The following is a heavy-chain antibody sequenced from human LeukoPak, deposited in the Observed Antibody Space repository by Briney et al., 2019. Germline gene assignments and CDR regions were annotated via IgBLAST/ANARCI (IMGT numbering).Heavy chain of an antibody. Sequence: GGSLRLSCLASEFTLSSYIMHWVRQAPGKGLEYASAISNNGGSTYYADSVKGRFTISRDNSKNTLYLQMNSLRPEDTAVYYCVRSVTTLSDFHNWGQGTLVTVSS. CDR1: EFTLSSYI. V-gene: IGHV3-64D*09. CDR2: ISNNGGST. D-gene: IGHD4-17*01. CDR3: VRSVTTLSDFHN. J-gene: IGHJ4*02.